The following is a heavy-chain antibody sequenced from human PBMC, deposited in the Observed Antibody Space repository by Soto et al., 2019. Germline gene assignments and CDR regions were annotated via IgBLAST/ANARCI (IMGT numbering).Heavy chain of an antibody. CDR2: IDDSGNT. CDR3: GSGQGAAAGQSNFDY. D-gene: IGHD6-13*01. J-gene: IGHJ4*02. CDR1: GCSISGTTYS. Sequence: QLQLQESGSGLVKPSQTLSLTCAVSGCSISGTTYSWSWIRQPPGKGLEWIGYIDDSGNTYYNPHLKSQSSISVERSKNQDARKLSSVTAAETAVYDCGSGQGAAAGQSNFDYWGQGALVTVSS. V-gene: IGHV4-30-2*01.